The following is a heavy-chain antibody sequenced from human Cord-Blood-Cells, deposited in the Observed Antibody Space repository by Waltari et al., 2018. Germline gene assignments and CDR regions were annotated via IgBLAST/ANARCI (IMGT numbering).Heavy chain of an antibody. D-gene: IGHD6-6*01. V-gene: IGHV1-8*03. J-gene: IGHJ4*02. CDR3: ARGPNSSSYYFDY. CDR2: MNPNSGNT. CDR1: GYTFTSYD. Sequence: QVQPVQSGAEVKKTGALVTVYCKASGYTFTSYDIKWARQATGQGLEWMGWMNPNSGNTGYAQKFQGRVTITRNTSISTAYMELSSLRSEDTAVYYCARGPNSSSYYFDYWGQGTLVTVSS.